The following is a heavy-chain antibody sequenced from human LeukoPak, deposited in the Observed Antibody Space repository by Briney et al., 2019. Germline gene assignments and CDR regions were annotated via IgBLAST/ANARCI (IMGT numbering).Heavy chain of an antibody. V-gene: IGHV4-61*02. CDR2: IYTSGST. D-gene: IGHD6-6*01. CDR1: GGSISSNSYY. Sequence: SETLSLTCTVSGGSISSNSYYWSWIRQPAGKGLEWIGRIYTSGSTDYNPSLKSRVTISKDTSKNEFSLKLSSVTAADTAVYYCAREGRSSSLPYWGQGTLVTVSS. CDR3: AREGRSSSLPY. J-gene: IGHJ4*02.